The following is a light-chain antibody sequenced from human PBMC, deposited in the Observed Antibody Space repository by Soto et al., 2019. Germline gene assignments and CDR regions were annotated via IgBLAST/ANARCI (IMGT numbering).Light chain of an antibody. CDR3: QQYGSSPLT. V-gene: IGKV3-20*01. CDR2: GAS. J-gene: IGKJ4*01. Sequence: EIVLTQSPGTLSLSPGERATLSCRASQSVSSSYLAWYQQKPGQAPRLLFYGASSRATGIPDRFSGSGSGTDFTLTISRLEPEDSAVYYCQQYGSSPLTFGGGTKVEIK. CDR1: QSVSSSY.